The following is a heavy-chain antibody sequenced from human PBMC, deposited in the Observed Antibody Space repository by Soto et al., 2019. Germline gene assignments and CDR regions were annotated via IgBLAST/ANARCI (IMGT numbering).Heavy chain of an antibody. CDR3: ARDDDYDDNGLDY. V-gene: IGHV3-33*01. CDR2: IVREGSEK. Sequence: QGQLVESGGGVVQPGRSLRLSCAASGFAFSNHGMHWVRQAPGKGLEWLAVIVREGSEKFYADSVKGRFTISRDNSKNTLYLEMSSLRAEDTAVYYCARDDDYDDNGLDYWGQGTLVTVSS. CDR1: GFAFSNHG. D-gene: IGHD4-17*01. J-gene: IGHJ4*02.